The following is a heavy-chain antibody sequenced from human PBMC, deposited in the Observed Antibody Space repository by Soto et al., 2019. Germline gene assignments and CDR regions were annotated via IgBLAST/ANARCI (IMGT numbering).Heavy chain of an antibody. J-gene: IGHJ4*02. CDR1: GFDVSNSY. Sequence: GGSLRLSCVASGFDVSNSYMTWVRQAPGKWLEWMSTIYTGGATHYADSGRGRLTISRDNSKNTLYLQVNSLRADDTAVYYCARGRVGSTTCFDSWGRGXLVTVPS. V-gene: IGHV3-53*01. D-gene: IGHD1-26*01. CDR3: ARGRVGSTTCFDS. CDR2: IYTGGAT.